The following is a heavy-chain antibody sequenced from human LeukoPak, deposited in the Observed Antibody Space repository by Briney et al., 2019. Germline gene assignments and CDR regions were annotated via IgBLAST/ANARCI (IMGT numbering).Heavy chain of an antibody. CDR3: ARDRDSYFDY. CDR2: INPSGGAT. J-gene: IGHJ4*02. Sequence: VXVSCXXXXYTFTNXXMHWVRQAPGQGLEWMGIINPSGGATSYAQRFQGRVTMTRDTSTSTVYMELSSLRSEDTAVYYCARDRDSYFDYWGQGTLATVSS. D-gene: IGHD4-11*01. CDR1: XYTFTNXX. V-gene: IGHV1-46*01.